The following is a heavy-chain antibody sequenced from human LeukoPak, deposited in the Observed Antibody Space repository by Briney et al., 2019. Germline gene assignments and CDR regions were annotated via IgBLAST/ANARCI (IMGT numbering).Heavy chain of an antibody. CDR1: VGTFSSYA. CDR3: ASRGGYCSSTSCYQDYYYGMDV. J-gene: IGHJ6*02. D-gene: IGHD2-2*01. CDR2: IIPIFGTA. V-gene: IGHV1-69*13. Sequence: SVKVSCKASVGTFSSYAISWVRQAPGQGLEWMGGIIPIFGTANYAQKFQGRVTITADESTSTAYMELSSLRSEDTAVYYCASRGGYCSSTSCYQDYYYGMDVWGQGTTVTVSS.